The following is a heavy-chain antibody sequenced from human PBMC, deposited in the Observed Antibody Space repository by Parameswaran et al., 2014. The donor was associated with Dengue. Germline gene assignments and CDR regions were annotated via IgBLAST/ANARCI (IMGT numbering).Heavy chain of an antibody. D-gene: IGHD3-3*01. CDR1: GFNVSGNY. J-gene: IGHJ5*02. CDR3: AGLNFEVGVNVHWFDP. Sequence: ESLKISCAASGFNVSGNYMSWVRQAPGKGLEWVSVIYSDIGTYYADSVKGRFTISRHNSKNTLHLQMNSLSAEDTAVYYCAGLNFEVGVNVHWFDPWGQGTLVTVSS. CDR2: IYSDIGT. V-gene: IGHV3-53*04.